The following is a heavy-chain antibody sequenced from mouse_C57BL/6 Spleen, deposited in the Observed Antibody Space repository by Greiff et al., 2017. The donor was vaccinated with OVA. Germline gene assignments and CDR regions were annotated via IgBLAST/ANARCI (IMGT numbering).Heavy chain of an antibody. CDR2: IDPETGGT. Sequence: QVQLQQSGAELVRPGASVTLSCKASGYTFTAYEMHWVKQTPVQGLEWIGAIDPETGGTAYNQKFKGKAILTADKSSSTAYMELRILASEDSAGYNYTRTSGLNYFDYWGQGTTLTVSS. J-gene: IGHJ2*01. D-gene: IGHD1-3*01. CDR1: GYTFTAYE. CDR3: TRTSGLNYFDY. V-gene: IGHV1-15*01.